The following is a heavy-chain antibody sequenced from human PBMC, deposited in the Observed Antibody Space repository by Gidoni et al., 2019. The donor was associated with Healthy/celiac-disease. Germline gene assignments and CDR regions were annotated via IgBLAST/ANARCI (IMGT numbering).Heavy chain of an antibody. D-gene: IGHD1-26*01. J-gene: IGHJ4*02. CDR1: GGSISSHY. CDR2: IYTSGST. V-gene: IGHV4-4*07. Sequence: QVQLQESGPGLVRPSETLSLTCTVSGGSISSHYWTWVRQPAGKGLEWIGRIYTSGSTNYNPSLKSRVTMSEDTSKNQFSLKLSSVTAADTAVDYCARGRSWELGGWIDYWGQGTLVTVSS. CDR3: ARGRSWELGGWIDY.